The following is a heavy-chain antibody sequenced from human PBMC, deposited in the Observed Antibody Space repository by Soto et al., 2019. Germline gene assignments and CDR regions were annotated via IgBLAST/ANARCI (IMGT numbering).Heavy chain of an antibody. D-gene: IGHD2-2*01. J-gene: IGHJ6*02. CDR1: GYKLTGYN. CDR3: ARLPAAADYVYYYGMDV. CDR2: ISAYNGNN. Sequence: SGKVSCKTAGYKLTGYNMPWVRQAPGQGLEWMGWISAYNGNNNYAQKLQGRVTMTTDTSTSTAYMELSSLRSDDTAVYSCARLPAAADYVYYYGMDVWGQGTTLPVSS. V-gene: IGHV1-18*04.